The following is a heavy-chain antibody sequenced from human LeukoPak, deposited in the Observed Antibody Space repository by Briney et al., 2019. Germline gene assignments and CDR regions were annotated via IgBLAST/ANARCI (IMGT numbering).Heavy chain of an antibody. CDR1: GGTFSSYA. D-gene: IGHD3-3*01. CDR3: ARVGGSGYPYYFDY. CDR2: TIPIFGTA. J-gene: IGHJ4*02. V-gene: IGHV1-69*05. Sequence: SVKVSCKASGGTFSSYAISWVRQAPGQGLEWMGGTIPIFGTANYAQKFQGRVTITTDESTSTAYMELSSLRSEDTAVYYCARVGGSGYPYYFDYWGQGTLVTVSS.